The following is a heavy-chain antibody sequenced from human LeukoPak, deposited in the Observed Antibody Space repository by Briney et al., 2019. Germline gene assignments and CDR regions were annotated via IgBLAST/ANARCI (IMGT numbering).Heavy chain of an antibody. CDR1: GFTFSTAW. J-gene: IGHJ4*02. CDR2: VKTESDGGTK. D-gene: IGHD3-3*01. CDR3: TWSGLKIES. V-gene: IGHV3-15*01. Sequence: GGSLRLSCAASGFTFSTAWLSWVRQTPRKGLEWVAQVKTESDGGTKDYTAPVKGRFTISRDDSKNTLFLQMTSLKTEDTAVYYCTWSGLKIESWGQGTLVTVSS.